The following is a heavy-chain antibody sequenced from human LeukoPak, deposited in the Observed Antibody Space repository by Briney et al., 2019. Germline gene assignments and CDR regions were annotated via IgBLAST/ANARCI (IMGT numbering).Heavy chain of an antibody. Sequence: SETLSLTCTVSGGSISSSSYYWGWIRQPPGEGLEWIGSIYYSGTTYYNPSLKSRVRVTMSVDTSENQFSLNLRSVTAADTAVYYCARGQFQRDYWGQGTLVTVSS. CDR2: IYYSGTT. V-gene: IGHV4-39*01. CDR3: ARGQFQRDY. CDR1: GGSISSSSYY. J-gene: IGHJ4*02.